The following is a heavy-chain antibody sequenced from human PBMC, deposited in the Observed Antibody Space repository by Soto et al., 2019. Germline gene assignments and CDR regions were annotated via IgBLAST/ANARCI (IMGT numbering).Heavy chain of an antibody. V-gene: IGHV2-5*01. CDR2: IYWNDDK. J-gene: IGHJ4*02. CDR1: GLSLSTSGVA. D-gene: IGHD4-17*01. CDR3: AYASVTLRYFDY. Sequence: QITLKESGPTLLKPTQTLTLTCTFSGLSLSTSGVAVGWIRRPPGKALEWLALIYWNDDKHYSPSLKSRITITKDTSKSQVVLTLTNMDPVDTATYYCAYASVTLRYFDYWGQGTLVTVSS.